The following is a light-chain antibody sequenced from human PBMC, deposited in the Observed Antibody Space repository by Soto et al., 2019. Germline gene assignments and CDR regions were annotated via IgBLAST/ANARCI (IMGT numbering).Light chain of an antibody. CDR3: QQYGDAPRT. CDR2: DAF. CDR1: QSVSSNY. Sequence: EIVLTQSPGTLSLSPGERATLSCRVSQSVSSNYLAWYQQRTRQAPRLLIYDAFNRATGIPDRFSGRGSGTDITLTISRLEPEDFAVYYYQQYGDAPRTVGQGTKVEIK. J-gene: IGKJ1*01. V-gene: IGKV3-20*01.